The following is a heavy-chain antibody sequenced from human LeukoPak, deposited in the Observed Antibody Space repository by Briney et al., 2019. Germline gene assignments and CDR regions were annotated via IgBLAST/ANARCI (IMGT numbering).Heavy chain of an antibody. Sequence: PSETLSLTCAVYGGSFSGYYWSWIRQPPGKGLEWIGEVNYSGSTNYNPSLKSRITISLDTSKNQFSLQLTSVTPDDTAVYYCAREVADYGDYVFDSWGQGTLVTVSS. CDR3: AREVADYGDYVFDS. V-gene: IGHV4-34*01. CDR1: GGSFSGYY. D-gene: IGHD4-17*01. J-gene: IGHJ5*01. CDR2: VNYSGST.